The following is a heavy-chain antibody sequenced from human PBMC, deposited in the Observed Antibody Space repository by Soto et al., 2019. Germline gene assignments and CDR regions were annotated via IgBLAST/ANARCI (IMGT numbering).Heavy chain of an antibody. CDR2: IYYSGST. Sequence: SETLSLTCTVSGGSISSSSYYWGWIRQPPGKGLEWIGSIYYSGSTYYNPSLKSRVTISVDTSKNQFSLKLSSVTAADTAVYYCARQGIASDMDVWGKGTTVTVSS. CDR1: GGSISSSSYY. J-gene: IGHJ6*03. D-gene: IGHD6-13*01. V-gene: IGHV4-39*01. CDR3: ARQGIASDMDV.